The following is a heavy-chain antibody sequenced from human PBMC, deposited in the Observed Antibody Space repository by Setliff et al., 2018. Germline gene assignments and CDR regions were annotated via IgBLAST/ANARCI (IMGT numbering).Heavy chain of an antibody. CDR1: GGSFSGYY. Sequence: SETLSLTCAVYGGSFSGYYWSWIRQPPGKGLEWIGEINHSGSTNYNPSLKSRVTISVDTSKNQFSLKLSSVTAADTAVYYCARDSLLRYFDWLLSIRDRGWTTACFDYWGQGTLVTVS. CDR3: ARDSLLRYFDWLLSIRDRGWTTACFDY. D-gene: IGHD3-9*01. CDR2: INHSGST. J-gene: IGHJ4*02. V-gene: IGHV4-34*01.